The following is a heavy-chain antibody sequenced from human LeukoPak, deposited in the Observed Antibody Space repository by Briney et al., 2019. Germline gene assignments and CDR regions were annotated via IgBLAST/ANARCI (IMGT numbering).Heavy chain of an antibody. V-gene: IGHV3-11*01. CDR3: ARYGANYYYYGMDV. J-gene: IGHJ6*02. Sequence: GGSLRLSCAASGFTFSDYYISWIRQAPGKGLEWVSYISSSGSTIYYADSVKGRFTISRDNAKNSLYLQMNSLRAEDTAMYYCARYGANYYYYGMDVWGQGTTVTVSS. CDR2: ISSSGSTI. CDR1: GFTFSDYY. D-gene: IGHD3-10*01.